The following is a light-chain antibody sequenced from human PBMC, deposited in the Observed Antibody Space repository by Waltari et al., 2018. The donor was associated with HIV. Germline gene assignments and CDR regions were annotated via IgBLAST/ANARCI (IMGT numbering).Light chain of an antibody. CDR2: GNS. V-gene: IGLV1-40*01. J-gene: IGLJ2*01. CDR3: QSYDNRLSGSA. Sequence: SVLTQPPSVSGAPGQRVTISCTGRSSNAGAGYDVPWYQQLQGTAPKLLIYGNSNLPSGVPDLFSGSKSGTSASRAITCLHTEDEAYYDCQSYDNRLSGSAFGGGTELTVL. CDR1: SSNAGAGYD.